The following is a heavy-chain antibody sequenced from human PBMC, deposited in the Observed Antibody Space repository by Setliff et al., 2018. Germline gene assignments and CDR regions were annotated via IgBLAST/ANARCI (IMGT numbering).Heavy chain of an antibody. Sequence: PGGSLRLSCAASGFTFSSLWMSWVRQAPGRGLEWVANINQDGSDIKYVDSVKGRFTISRDNAKNSLYLQMNNLRAEDTAVYHCARGARLYETDHHYYGWLDPWGQGTLVTVSS. CDR3: ARGARLYETDHHYYGWLDP. D-gene: IGHD3-22*01. J-gene: IGHJ5*02. CDR1: GFTFSSLW. V-gene: IGHV3-7*01. CDR2: INQDGSDI.